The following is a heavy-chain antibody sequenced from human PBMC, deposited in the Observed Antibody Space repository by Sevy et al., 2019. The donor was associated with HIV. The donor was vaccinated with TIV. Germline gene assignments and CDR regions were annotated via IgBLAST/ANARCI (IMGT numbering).Heavy chain of an antibody. CDR3: AGDLPIVVVVAATTHYYYYGMDV. CDR2: ISYDGSNK. CDR1: GFTFSSYA. J-gene: IGHJ6*02. V-gene: IGHV3-30-3*01. D-gene: IGHD2-15*01. Sequence: GGSLRLSCAASGFTFSSYAMHWVRQAPGKGLEWVAVISYDGSNKYYADSVKGRFTISRDNPKKTLYLQMNSLRAEDTAVYYCAGDLPIVVVVAATTHYYYYGMDVWGQGTTVTVSS.